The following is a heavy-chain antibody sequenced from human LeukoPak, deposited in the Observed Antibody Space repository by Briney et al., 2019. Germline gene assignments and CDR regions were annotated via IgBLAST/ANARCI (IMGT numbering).Heavy chain of an antibody. D-gene: IGHD3-9*01. CDR2: ISGSGGST. CDR1: GFTFSSYA. J-gene: IGHJ4*02. V-gene: IGHV3-23*01. Sequence: GGSLRLSCAASGFTFSSYAMSWVRQAPGKGLEWVSAISGSGGSTYYADSVKGRFTISRDNSKNTLYLQMNSLRAEDTAVYCCAREVRHYDILTGNAYYFDYWGQGTLVTVSS. CDR3: AREVRHYDILTGNAYYFDY.